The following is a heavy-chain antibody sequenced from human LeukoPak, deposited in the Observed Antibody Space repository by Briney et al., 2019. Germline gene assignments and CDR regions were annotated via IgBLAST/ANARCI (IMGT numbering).Heavy chain of an antibody. Sequence: SETLSLTCTVSGGSISSSSYYWGWIRQPPGKGLEWIGSIYYSGSTNYNPSLKSRVTMSVDTSKNQFSLKLSSVTAADTAVYYCARDRVAGNYHYYYMDVWGKGTTVTISS. J-gene: IGHJ6*03. CDR2: IYYSGST. CDR1: GGSISSSSYY. D-gene: IGHD6-19*01. V-gene: IGHV4-39*07. CDR3: ARDRVAGNYHYYYMDV.